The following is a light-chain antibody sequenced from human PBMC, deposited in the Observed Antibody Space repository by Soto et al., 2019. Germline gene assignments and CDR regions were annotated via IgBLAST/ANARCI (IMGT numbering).Light chain of an antibody. CDR1: SSNSAAGHD. J-gene: IGLJ1*01. CDR3: QSYDSSLSAYV. V-gene: IGLV1-40*01. Sequence: QSVLTQPPSVSAAPGQSVTISCTGSSSNSAAGHDVHLYQQPPGKAPTLLIYADHNRPSGVPDRFSGSKAGTSASLAIAGLQAEDEADYYCQSYDSSLSAYVFASGTKVTVL. CDR2: ADH.